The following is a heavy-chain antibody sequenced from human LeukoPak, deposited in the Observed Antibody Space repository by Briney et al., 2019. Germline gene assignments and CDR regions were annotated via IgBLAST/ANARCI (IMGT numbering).Heavy chain of an antibody. D-gene: IGHD6-19*01. CDR3: SGRSGFSSIY. V-gene: IGHV3-7*01. J-gene: IGHJ4*02. CDR1: GFTFTTHW. CDR2: IKPDGSDK. Sequence: GGSLRLSCAASGFTFTTHWMNWVRQAPGGGLVWLANIKPDGSDKYYVDSVMGRFTISRDNAKNLVYLQMNSLRTEDTAVYYCSGRSGFSSIYWGQGTLVTVSS.